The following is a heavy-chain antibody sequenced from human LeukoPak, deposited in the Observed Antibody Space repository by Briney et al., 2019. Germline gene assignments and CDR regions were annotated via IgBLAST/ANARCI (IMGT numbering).Heavy chain of an antibody. V-gene: IGHV3-74*01. Sequence: GGSLRLSCAASGFTFSNYWMHWVRQAPGKGLVWVSRINSDGSSTSYADSVKGRFTISRDNAKNTLYLQMNSLRAEDTAVYYCAKERYSYGYVDFQHWGQGTLVTVSS. J-gene: IGHJ1*01. CDR2: INSDGSST. D-gene: IGHD5-18*01. CDR3: AKERYSYGYVDFQH. CDR1: GFTFSNYW.